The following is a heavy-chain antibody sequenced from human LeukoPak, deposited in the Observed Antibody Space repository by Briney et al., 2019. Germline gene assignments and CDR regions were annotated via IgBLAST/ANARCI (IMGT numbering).Heavy chain of an antibody. CDR1: GGSFSGYY. CDR2: INRSGST. D-gene: IGHD2-15*01. Sequence: SETLSLTCAVYGGSFSGYYWSWIRQPPGKGLEWIGEINRSGSTNYNPSLKSRVTISVDTSKNQFSLKLSSVTAADTAVYYCARDARVVVAATRAFDIWGQGTMVTVSS. CDR3: ARDARVVVAATRAFDI. V-gene: IGHV4-34*01. J-gene: IGHJ3*02.